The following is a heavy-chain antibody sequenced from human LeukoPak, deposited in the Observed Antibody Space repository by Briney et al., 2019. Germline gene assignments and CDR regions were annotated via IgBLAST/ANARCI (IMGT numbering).Heavy chain of an antibody. CDR3: ARDRNFWSGSNYYYYMDV. J-gene: IGHJ6*03. D-gene: IGHD3-3*01. Sequence: SQTLSLTCTVSGGSISSDTHYWSWIRQPAGKGLEWIGRLYTNGSTNSNPSLKSRVTISGDTSKNQFSLELSSVTAADTAVYYCARDRNFWSGSNYYYYMDVWGKGTTVTVSS. CDR2: LYTNGST. CDR1: GGSISSDTHY. V-gene: IGHV4-61*02.